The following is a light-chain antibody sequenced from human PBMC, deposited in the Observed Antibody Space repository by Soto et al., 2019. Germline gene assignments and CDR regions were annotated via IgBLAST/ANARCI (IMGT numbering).Light chain of an antibody. Sequence: QAVVTQEPSLTVSPGWTVTLTCASSTGAVTSGYYPNWFQQKPGQAPRALIYSTSNKQSWTPARFSGSLLWGKAALTLSGVQPEDEAEYYCLLYYGGAQLLFGGGTKLTVL. J-gene: IGLJ2*01. CDR3: LLYYGGAQLL. CDR1: TGAVTSGYY. CDR2: STS. V-gene: IGLV7-43*01.